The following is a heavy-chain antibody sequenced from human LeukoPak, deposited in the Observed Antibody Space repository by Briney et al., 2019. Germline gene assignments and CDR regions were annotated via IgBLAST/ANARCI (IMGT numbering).Heavy chain of an antibody. CDR2: ISYDGSNK. D-gene: IGHD3-22*01. CDR1: VFTFSSYC. CDR3: AKNYYDSSGNNWFDP. Sequence: GGCLRLSCAASVFTFSSYCMHWVRQAPGKGLEWVVVISYDGSNKYYADSVKGRFTISRDNSKNTLYLQMNSLRAEDTAVYYCAKNYYDSSGNNWFDPWGQGTLVTVSS. V-gene: IGHV3-30*18. J-gene: IGHJ5*02.